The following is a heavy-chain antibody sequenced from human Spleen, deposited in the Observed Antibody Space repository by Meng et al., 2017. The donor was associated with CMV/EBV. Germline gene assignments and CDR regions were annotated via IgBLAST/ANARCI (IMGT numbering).Heavy chain of an antibody. Sequence: ASGFTFSSYSMNWVRQAPGKGLEWVSSISSSRSYIYYADSVKGRFTISRDNAKNSLYLQMNSPRAEDTAVYYCARDYYYDSSGSFDYWGQGTLVTVSS. V-gene: IGHV3-21*01. CDR2: ISSSRSYI. CDR1: GFTFSSYS. D-gene: IGHD3-22*01. CDR3: ARDYYYDSSGSFDY. J-gene: IGHJ4*02.